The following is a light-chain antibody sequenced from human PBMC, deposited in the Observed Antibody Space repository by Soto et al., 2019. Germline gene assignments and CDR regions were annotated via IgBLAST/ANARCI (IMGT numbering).Light chain of an antibody. J-gene: IGLJ2*01. CDR3: CSYAGSSWV. V-gene: IGLV2-23*01. Sequence: QSALTQPASVSGSPGQSITISCTGTSSDVGSYNLVSWYQQHPGKAPKLMIYEGSKRPSGVSNRFSGSKSGNTASLTISGLQAEDESEYHCCSYAGSSWVFGGGTKVTVL. CDR1: SSDVGSYNL. CDR2: EGS.